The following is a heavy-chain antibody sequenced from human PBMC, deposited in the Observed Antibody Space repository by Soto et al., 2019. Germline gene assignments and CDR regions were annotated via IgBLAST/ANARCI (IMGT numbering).Heavy chain of an antibody. D-gene: IGHD3-9*01. Sequence: GASVKVSCKASGFTFTSSAVQWVRQARGQRLEWIGWIVVGSGNTNYAQKFQERVTITRYMSTSTAYMELSSLRSEDTAVYYCAADGLDILTGYSYGMDVWGQGTTVTVYS. CDR2: IVVGSGNT. V-gene: IGHV1-58*01. J-gene: IGHJ6*02. CDR3: AADGLDILTGYSYGMDV. CDR1: GFTFTSSA.